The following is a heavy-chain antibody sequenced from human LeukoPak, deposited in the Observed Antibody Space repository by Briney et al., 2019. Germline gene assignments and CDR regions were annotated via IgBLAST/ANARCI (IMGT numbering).Heavy chain of an antibody. CDR2: IKKDGSEK. J-gene: IGHJ4*02. Sequence: GGSLRLSCAASGFTFSTYWMSWVRQAPGKGLEWVANIKKDGSEKYSMDSVKGRFTISRDNAENSLYLQMNSLRAEDTAVCYCAREGVHCSGRSCLKAYWGQGTQVTVSS. CDR1: GFTFSTYW. V-gene: IGHV3-7*03. CDR3: AREGVHCSGRSCLKAY. D-gene: IGHD2-15*01.